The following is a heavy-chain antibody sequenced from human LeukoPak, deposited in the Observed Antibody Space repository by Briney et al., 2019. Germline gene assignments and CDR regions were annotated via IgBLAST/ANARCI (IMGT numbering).Heavy chain of an antibody. CDR2: IKQDGSAK. Sequence: PGGSLRLSCAASGFTFSRYWMNWVRQAPGKGLEWVANIKQDGSAKSYVDSMKGRFTISRDNTKNSLFLQMNSLRAEDTAMYYCARDLPDGAVAGSWGQGTLVTVSS. CDR1: GFTFSRYW. D-gene: IGHD6-19*01. CDR3: ARDLPDGAVAGS. V-gene: IGHV3-7*05. J-gene: IGHJ4*02.